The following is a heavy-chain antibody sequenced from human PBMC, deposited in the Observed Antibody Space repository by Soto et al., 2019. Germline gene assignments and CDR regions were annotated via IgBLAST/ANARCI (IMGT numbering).Heavy chain of an antibody. CDR3: AARPCSSTTCFHFDY. Sequence: GGSLRLSCAASGFRFSSYAMHWVRQAPGKGLEYVSAISSDGRSTYYANSVKARFTISRDNSKNTLFLQMGSLRAEDMAVYYCAARPCSSTTCFHFDYWGQGTPVTVSS. D-gene: IGHD2-2*01. CDR1: GFRFSSYA. CDR2: ISSDGRST. V-gene: IGHV3-64*01. J-gene: IGHJ4*02.